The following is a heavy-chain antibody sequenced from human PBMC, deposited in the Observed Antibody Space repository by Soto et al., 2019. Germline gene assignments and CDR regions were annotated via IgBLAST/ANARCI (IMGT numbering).Heavy chain of an antibody. CDR2: IYYSGST. D-gene: IGHD2-21*02. CDR3: ARAPGLRLYYGMDV. J-gene: IGHJ6*02. V-gene: IGHV4-59*01. Sequence: SETLSLTCTVSGGSTSSYYWSWIRQPPGKGLEWIGYIYYSGSTNYNPSLKSRVTISVDTSKNQFSLKLSSVTAADTAVYYCARAPGLRLYYGMDVWGQGTTVTVSS. CDR1: GGSTSSYY.